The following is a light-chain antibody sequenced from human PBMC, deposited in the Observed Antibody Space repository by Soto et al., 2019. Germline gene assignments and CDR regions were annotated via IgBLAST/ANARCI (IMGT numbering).Light chain of an antibody. V-gene: IGLV2-14*01. CDR2: EVT. Sequence: QSALTQPASVSGSPGQSITIPCSGTSSDVGGYNYVSWYQHHPGKAPKLMLYEVTNRPSGVSNRFSGSKSGNTASLTISGLQAEDEADYYCSSYTTSRTLVFGGGTKLTVL. J-gene: IGLJ2*01. CDR3: SSYTTSRTLV. CDR1: SSDVGGYNY.